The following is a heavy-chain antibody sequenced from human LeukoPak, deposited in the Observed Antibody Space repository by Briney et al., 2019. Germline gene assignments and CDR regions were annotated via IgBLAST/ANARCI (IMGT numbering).Heavy chain of an antibody. CDR3: ARDSHLMGAADY. CDR1: GGSFNGYY. J-gene: IGHJ4*02. CDR2: INHSGST. V-gene: IGHV4-34*09. D-gene: IGHD5-24*01. Sequence: SETLSLTCAVYGGSFNGYYWSWIRQPPGKGLEWIGEINHSGSTNYNPSLKSRVTISVDTSKNQFSLKLSSVTAADTAVYYCARDSHLMGAADYWGQGTLVTVSS.